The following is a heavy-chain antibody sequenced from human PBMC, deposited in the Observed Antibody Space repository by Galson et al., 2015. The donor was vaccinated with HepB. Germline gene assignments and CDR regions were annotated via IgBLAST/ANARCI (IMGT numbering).Heavy chain of an antibody. Sequence: SLRLSCAASGFTFSSYWMHWVRQAPGKGLEWVSCINSDGSSTSYADSVKGRFTISRDNAKNTLYLQMNSLRAEDTAVYYCAGRNFDYWGQGTLVTVSS. CDR3: AGRNFDY. V-gene: IGHV3-74*01. CDR1: GFTFSSYW. CDR2: INSDGSST. D-gene: IGHD1-14*01. J-gene: IGHJ4*02.